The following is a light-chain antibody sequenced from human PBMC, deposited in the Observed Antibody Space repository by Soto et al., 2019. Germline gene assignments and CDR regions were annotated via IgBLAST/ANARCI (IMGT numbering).Light chain of an antibody. CDR1: KNDIGVYDF. J-gene: IGLJ1*01. Sequence: QSVLTQPPSASGSPGQSVTISCTGTKNDIGVYDFVSWYQHHPGKAPRLIIYEVVQRPSGVPGRFSGSKSGNTASLTVSGLQAADEADYFCKSYAGSNTYVFGRGTKVT. V-gene: IGLV2-8*01. CDR2: EVV. CDR3: KSYAGSNTYV.